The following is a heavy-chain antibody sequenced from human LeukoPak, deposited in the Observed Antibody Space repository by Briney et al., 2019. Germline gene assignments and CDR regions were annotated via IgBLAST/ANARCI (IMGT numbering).Heavy chain of an antibody. Sequence: PSQTLSLTCTVSGGSISSDGYYWNWIRHHPGEGLEWIGYVDYSGTTSYNPSLKSRLIISLDTSKNQFSLRLSSVTAADAAVYYCARDQKFTVTTYHAFDVWGQGTLVTVSS. CDR1: GGSISSDGYY. CDR3: ARDQKFTVTTYHAFDV. CDR2: VDYSGTT. D-gene: IGHD4-17*01. J-gene: IGHJ3*01. V-gene: IGHV4-31*03.